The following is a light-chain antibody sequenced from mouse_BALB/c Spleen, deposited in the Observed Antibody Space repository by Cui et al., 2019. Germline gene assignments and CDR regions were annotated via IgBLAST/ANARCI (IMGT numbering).Light chain of an antibody. Sequence: DMKMTQSPPSMYASLGERVTITCKASQDINSYLGWFQQKPGKSPKILIHRANRLVDGVPSRFSGSGSGQDYSLTISNLEYEDMGIYYCLQYDEFPWTFGGGTKLEIK. J-gene: IGKJ1*01. CDR1: QDINSY. CDR2: RAN. V-gene: IGKV14-111*01. CDR3: LQYDEFPWT.